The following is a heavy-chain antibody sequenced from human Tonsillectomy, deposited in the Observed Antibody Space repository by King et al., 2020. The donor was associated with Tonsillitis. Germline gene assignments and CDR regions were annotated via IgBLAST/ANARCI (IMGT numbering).Heavy chain of an antibody. Sequence: VQLVESGGGLVEPGGSLRLSCAASGFTFSSDSMNWVRQAPGKGLEWVSSISGSATYIYYAESVKGRFTISRDNAKNSLYLQMNSLRAEDTAVYYCAREEGEGFDYWGQGTLVAVSS. CDR3: AREEGEGFDY. CDR2: ISGSATYI. D-gene: IGHD3-16*01. V-gene: IGHV3-21*01. CDR1: GFTFSSDS. J-gene: IGHJ4*02.